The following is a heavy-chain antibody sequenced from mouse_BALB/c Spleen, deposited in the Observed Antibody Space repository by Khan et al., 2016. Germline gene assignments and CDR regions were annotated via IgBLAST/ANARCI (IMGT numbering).Heavy chain of an antibody. CDR3: ARDYGSNYFDY. Sequence: QVQLQQSGPELVKPGASVKMSCKASGYTFTDYVISWVKQRTGQGLEWIGEIYPGSDNTYYNEKFKGKATLTADKSSNTAYMQLSSLTSEDSAVYFCARDYGSNYFDYWGQGTTLTVSS. J-gene: IGHJ2*01. V-gene: IGHV1-81*01. D-gene: IGHD1-1*01. CDR1: GYTFTDYV. CDR2: IYPGSDNT.